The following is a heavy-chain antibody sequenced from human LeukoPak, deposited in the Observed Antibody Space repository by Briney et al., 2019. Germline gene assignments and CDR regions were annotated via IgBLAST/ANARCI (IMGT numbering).Heavy chain of an antibody. CDR1: GYTFTSYY. D-gene: IGHD3-10*01. Sequence: ASVKVSCKASGYTFTSYYMNWVRQAPGQGLEWMGIINPSGGSTSYAQKFQGRVTMARDTSTSTVYMELSNLRSEDTAVYYCARARESWFGELLRGGLDYWGQGTLVTVSS. CDR2: INPSGGST. CDR3: ARARESWFGELLRGGLDY. J-gene: IGHJ4*02. V-gene: IGHV1-46*01.